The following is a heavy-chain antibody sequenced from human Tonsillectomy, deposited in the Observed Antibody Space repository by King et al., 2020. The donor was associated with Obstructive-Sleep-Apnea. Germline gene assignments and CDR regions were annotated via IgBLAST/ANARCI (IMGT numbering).Heavy chain of an antibody. V-gene: IGHV4-59*01. CDR1: GGSISSYY. Sequence: QLQESGPGLVKPAETLSLTCTVSGGSISSYYWSWIRQPPRKGLEWIGYIYYSGSTNYNPSLKSRVTISVDTSKNQFSLKLSSVTAADTAVYYCARDGGSVGWFDPWGQGTLVTVSS. CDR3: ARDGGSVGWFDP. J-gene: IGHJ5*02. CDR2: IYYSGST. D-gene: IGHD2-15*01.